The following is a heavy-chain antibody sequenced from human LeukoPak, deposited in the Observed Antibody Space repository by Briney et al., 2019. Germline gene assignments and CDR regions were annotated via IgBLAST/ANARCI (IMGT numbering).Heavy chain of an antibody. D-gene: IGHD3-22*01. CDR3: ARDSGYLETFDY. CDR1: GFIFSSYA. J-gene: IGHJ4*02. V-gene: IGHV3-30*04. CDR2: ISYDGSNK. Sequence: GGSLRLSCAASGFIFSSYAMHWVRQAPGKGLEWVAVISYDGSNKYYADSVKGRFTISRDNSRNMLYLQMNSLRAEDTAVYYCARDSGYLETFDYWGQGTLVTVSS.